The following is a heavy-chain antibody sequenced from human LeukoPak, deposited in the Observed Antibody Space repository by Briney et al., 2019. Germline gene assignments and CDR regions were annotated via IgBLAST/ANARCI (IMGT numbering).Heavy chain of an antibody. CDR3: ARRDYYDSSAEDY. V-gene: IGHV3-7*01. D-gene: IGHD3-22*01. CDR1: GFTFSSYW. CDR2: IKQDGSEK. Sequence: GGSLRLSCAASGFTFSSYWMSWVRQAPGKGLEWVANIKQDGSEKYYVDSVKGRFTISRDNAKNSLYLQMNSLRAEDTAVYYCARRDYYDSSAEDYWGQGTLVTVSS. J-gene: IGHJ4*02.